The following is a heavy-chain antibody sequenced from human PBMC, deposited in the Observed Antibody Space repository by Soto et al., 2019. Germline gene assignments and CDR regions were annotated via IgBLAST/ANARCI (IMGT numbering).Heavy chain of an antibody. D-gene: IGHD2-15*01. J-gene: IGHJ6*02. V-gene: IGHV5-10-1*01. Sequence: GESLKISCKGSGYSFTSYWISWVRQMPGKGLEWMGRIDPSDSYTNYSPSFQGHVTISADKSISTAYLQWSSLKASDTAMYYCAGVPLGYCSGGSCSLCYYYYGMDVWGQGTTVTVSS. CDR2: IDPSDSYT. CDR3: AGVPLGYCSGGSCSLCYYYYGMDV. CDR1: GYSFTSYW.